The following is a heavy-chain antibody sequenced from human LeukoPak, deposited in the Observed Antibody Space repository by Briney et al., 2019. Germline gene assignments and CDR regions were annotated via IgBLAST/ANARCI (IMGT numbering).Heavy chain of an antibody. J-gene: IGHJ6*02. CDR3: ARDRPLSPYYYYYGMDV. CDR1: GYTFTGYY. CDR2: INPNSGGT. V-gene: IGHV1-2*04. Sequence: ASVKVSCKASGYTFTGYYMHWVRQAPGQGLEWMGWINPNSGGTNYAQKFQGWGTMTRDTSISTAYMELSRLRSDDTAVYYCARDRPLSPYYYYYGMDVWGQGTTVTVSS.